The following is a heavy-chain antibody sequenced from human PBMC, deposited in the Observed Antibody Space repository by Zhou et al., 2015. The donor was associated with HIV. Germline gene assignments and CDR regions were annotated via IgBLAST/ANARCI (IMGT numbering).Heavy chain of an antibody. CDR1: GGTFSSYT. J-gene: IGHJ6*02. D-gene: IGHD3-10*01. CDR2: IIPILGIA. Sequence: QVQLVQSGAEVKKPGSSVKVSCKASGGTFSSYTISWVRQAPGQGLEWMGRIIPILGIANYAQKFQGRVTITADKSTSTAYMELSSLRSEDTAVYYCARDVTLYGSGSYYKTNYYYYGMDVWGQGTTVTVSS. V-gene: IGHV1-69*08. CDR3: ARDVTLYGSGSYYKTNYYYYGMDV.